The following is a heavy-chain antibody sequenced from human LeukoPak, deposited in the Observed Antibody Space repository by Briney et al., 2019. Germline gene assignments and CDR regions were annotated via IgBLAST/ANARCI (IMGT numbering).Heavy chain of an antibody. CDR3: AGPEHSGSYPYDY. J-gene: IGHJ4*02. D-gene: IGHD1-26*01. V-gene: IGHV3-48*02. CDR1: GFTFSSYS. Sequence: GGSLRLSCAASGFTFSSYSMNWVRQAPGKGLEWVSYIGSSSSTIYYADSVKGRFTISRDNAKNSLYLQMNSLRDEDTAVYYCAGPEHSGSYPYDYWGQGTLVTVSS. CDR2: IGSSSSTI.